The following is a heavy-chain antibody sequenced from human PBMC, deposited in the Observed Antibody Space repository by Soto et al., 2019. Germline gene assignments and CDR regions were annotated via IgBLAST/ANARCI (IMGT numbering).Heavy chain of an antibody. CDR2: INHSGST. CDR3: ARGQWLPRGEY. D-gene: IGHD6-19*01. CDR1: GGSFSGFF. J-gene: IGHJ4*02. V-gene: IGHV4-34*02. Sequence: QVQLQQWGAGLLKPSETLSLTCAVHGGSFSGFFWTWIRQPPGKGLEWIGEINHSGSTNYNPSLKSRVTISVDTSENQCSLRLTSVTAADTAGYYCARGQWLPRGEYWGQGTLVTVSS.